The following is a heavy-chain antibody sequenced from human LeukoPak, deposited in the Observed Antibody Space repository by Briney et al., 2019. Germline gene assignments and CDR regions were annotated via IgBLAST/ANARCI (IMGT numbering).Heavy chain of an antibody. J-gene: IGHJ4*02. D-gene: IGHD3-22*01. V-gene: IGHV1-8*01. Sequence: ASVKVSCKASGYTFTSYDINWVRQATGQGLEWMGWMNPNSGNTGYAQKFQGRVTMTRNTSISTAYMELSSLRSEDTAVYYCARRLEADYDDSSGYFSGMDYWGQGNLVTVSS. CDR1: GYTFTSYD. CDR3: ARRLEADYDDSSGYFSGMDY. CDR2: MNPNSGNT.